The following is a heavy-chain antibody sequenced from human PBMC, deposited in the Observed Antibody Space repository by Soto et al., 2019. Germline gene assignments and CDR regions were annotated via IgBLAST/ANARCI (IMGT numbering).Heavy chain of an antibody. J-gene: IGHJ6*03. Sequence: QVQLVQSGAEVKKPGASVKVSCKASGYTFTSHVMHWVRQAPGQRLEWMGWTNAGNGNTKYSQKFQGRVAIIGDTSASTAYMELRSLRSEDTGVYYCARGYCCSSSCSTSYMDVWGTGTTVTVS. CDR3: ARGYCCSSSCSTSYMDV. CDR1: GYTFTSHV. V-gene: IGHV1-3*01. D-gene: IGHD2-15*01. CDR2: TNAGNGNT.